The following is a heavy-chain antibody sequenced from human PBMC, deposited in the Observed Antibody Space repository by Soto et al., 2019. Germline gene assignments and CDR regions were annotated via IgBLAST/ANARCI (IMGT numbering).Heavy chain of an antibody. CDR2: ISYDGSNK. J-gene: IGHJ6*02. D-gene: IGHD3-16*01. CDR3: AKGFEVGAEYYYYGMDV. V-gene: IGHV3-30*18. CDR1: GFTFSSYG. Sequence: QVQLVESGGGVVQPGRSLRLSCAASGFTFSSYGMHWVRQAPGKGLEWVAVISYDGSNKYYADSVKGRFTISRDNSKNTLYTQMNSLRAEDTAVYYCAKGFEVGAEYYYYGMDVWGQGTTVTVSS.